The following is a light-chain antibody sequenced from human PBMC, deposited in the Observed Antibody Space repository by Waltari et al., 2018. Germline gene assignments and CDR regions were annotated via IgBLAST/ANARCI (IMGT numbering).Light chain of an antibody. CDR2: AAS. J-gene: IGKJ4*01. CDR1: QRISTY. Sequence: DIQMTQSPSSLSASVGDRVTITCRASQRISTYLNWYQQKPGKAPKLLIHAASTLQSGVPSRFSGSESGTDFTLTISSLQPEDFATYYCQQSYNTPLTFGGGTKVEIK. CDR3: QQSYNTPLT. V-gene: IGKV1-39*01.